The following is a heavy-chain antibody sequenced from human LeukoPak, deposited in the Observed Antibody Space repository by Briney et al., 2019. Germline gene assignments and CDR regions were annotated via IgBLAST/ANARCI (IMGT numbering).Heavy chain of an antibody. J-gene: IGHJ6*01. CDR2: ISYSGST. V-gene: IGHV4-31*03. D-gene: IGHD3-16*01. Sequence: SQTLSLTCTASGVSISSGGYYWSWIRQHPGQGLEWIGYISYSGSTYYNPSLKSRVTISVDTSKNQFSLKLSSVTAADTAVYYCARDHDQRNYYYGMDVWGQGTTVTVSS. CDR3: ARDHDQRNYYYGMDV. CDR1: GVSISSGGYY.